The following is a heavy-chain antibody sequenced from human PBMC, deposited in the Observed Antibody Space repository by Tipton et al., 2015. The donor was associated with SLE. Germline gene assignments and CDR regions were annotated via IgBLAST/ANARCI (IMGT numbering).Heavy chain of an antibody. CDR3: AKSTHSGVVTKGAFDI. D-gene: IGHD3-3*01. CDR2: ISDTGGGT. Sequence: QLVQSGGGLVQPGRSLRLSCAASGFTLSNYAMTWVRQAPGKGLEWVSSISDTGGGTYHADSVKGRFSISRDNSKNMLYLQMDILRVEDTAVYHCAKSTHSGVVTKGAFDIWGQGTMVTVPS. J-gene: IGHJ3*02. CDR1: GFTLSNYA. V-gene: IGHV3-23*04.